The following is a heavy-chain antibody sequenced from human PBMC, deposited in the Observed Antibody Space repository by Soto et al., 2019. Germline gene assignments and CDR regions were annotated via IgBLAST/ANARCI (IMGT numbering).Heavy chain of an antibody. CDR3: VPPSNDDGSGELEEE. Sequence: QVQLVQSGAEVKKPGASVKVSCTASGYTFTSYYMHWVRQAPGQGLEWMGIINPSGGSTSYAQKSQRRVTMTRYTSTSTVYLELSSLRSEDTAVYYCVPPSNDDGSGELEEEGGQGTLVTVSS. D-gene: IGHD3-16*01. J-gene: IGHJ4*02. CDR2: INPSGGST. V-gene: IGHV1-46*01. CDR1: GYTFTSYY.